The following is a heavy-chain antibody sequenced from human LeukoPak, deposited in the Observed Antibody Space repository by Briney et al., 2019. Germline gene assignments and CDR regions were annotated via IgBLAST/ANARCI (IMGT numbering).Heavy chain of an antibody. Sequence: GESLKISFKGSGYNFTTYWIGWVRQMPGKGLEWMGIIYPGDSDTRYSPSFQGQVTISADKSISTAYLQWSSLKASDTAMYYCARRRDLYSGSYYPFDYWGQGTLVTVSS. J-gene: IGHJ4*02. V-gene: IGHV5-51*01. D-gene: IGHD1-26*01. CDR2: IYPGDSDT. CDR1: GYNFTTYW. CDR3: ARRRDLYSGSYYPFDY.